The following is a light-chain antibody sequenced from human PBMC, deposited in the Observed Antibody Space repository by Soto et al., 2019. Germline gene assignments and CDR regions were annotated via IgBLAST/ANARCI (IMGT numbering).Light chain of an antibody. CDR2: DAS. Sequence: EIVLTQSPATLSLSPGESATLSCRASQSVGTSLAWYQQKPGQAPRLLIYDASNRATGIPARFSGSGSGTDFTLTISSLEPEDFAVYYCQQRGSWPPYTFGQGTKLEIK. J-gene: IGKJ2*01. CDR1: QSVGTS. CDR3: QQRGSWPPYT. V-gene: IGKV3-11*01.